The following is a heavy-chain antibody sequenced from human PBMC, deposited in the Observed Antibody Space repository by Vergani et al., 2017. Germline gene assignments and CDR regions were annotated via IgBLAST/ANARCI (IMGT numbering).Heavy chain of an antibody. V-gene: IGHV3-7*01. Sequence: EVQMVESGGGLVKPGGSLRLSCEASGFSFSSHSMSWVRQAPGKGLEWVANIEEDGSEKYYVDSVKGRFTISRDNAKNSLYLQMNSLRVEDTAVYYCARGGPNYWGQGTLVTVSS. CDR3: ARGGPNY. J-gene: IGHJ4*02. CDR1: GFSFSSHS. CDR2: IEEDGSEK.